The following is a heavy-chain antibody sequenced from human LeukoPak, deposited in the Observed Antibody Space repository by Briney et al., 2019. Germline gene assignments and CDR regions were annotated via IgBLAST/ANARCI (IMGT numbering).Heavy chain of an antibody. CDR2: IYYSGST. CDR3: ARHSYQGQWLTQFDY. D-gene: IGHD6-19*01. V-gene: IGHV4-59*08. CDR1: GGSINNYY. Sequence: SETLSLTCTVSGGSINNYYWSWIRQPPGKGLELIAFIYYSGSTKYNPSLKSRATISVDTSESQFSLRLSSVTAADTAVYYCARHSYQGQWLTQFDYWGQGTLVTVSS. J-gene: IGHJ4*02.